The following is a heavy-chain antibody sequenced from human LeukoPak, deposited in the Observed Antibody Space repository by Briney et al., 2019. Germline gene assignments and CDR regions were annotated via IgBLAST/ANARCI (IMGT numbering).Heavy chain of an antibody. CDR3: ARDDGRFGELFSILLY. CDR2: INPSGGST. D-gene: IGHD3-10*01. J-gene: IGHJ4*02. CDR1: GYTFTSYY. V-gene: IGHV1-46*01. Sequence: ASVKVSCKASGYTFTSYYMHWVRQAPGQGLEWMGIINPSGGSTSYAQKFQGRVTMTRDMSTSTVYMELSSLRSEDTAVYYCARDDGRFGELFSILLYWGQGTLVTVFS.